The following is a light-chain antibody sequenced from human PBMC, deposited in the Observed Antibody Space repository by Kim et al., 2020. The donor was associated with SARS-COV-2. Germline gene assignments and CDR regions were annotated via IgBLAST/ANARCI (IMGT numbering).Light chain of an antibody. Sequence: PWNRDTLSCSASQNIATYLAWYQQRPGQDPRLLVYDASNRATGVPDRFSGSGSGTYFTLTISSLEPEDFSIYYCQQRNSWPLAVTFGGGTKVDIK. J-gene: IGKJ4*01. CDR2: DAS. CDR3: QQRNSWPLAVT. CDR1: QNIATY. V-gene: IGKV3-11*01.